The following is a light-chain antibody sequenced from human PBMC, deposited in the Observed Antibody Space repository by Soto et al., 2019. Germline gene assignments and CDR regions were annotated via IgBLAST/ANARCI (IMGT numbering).Light chain of an antibody. J-gene: IGKJ1*01. CDR2: AAS. V-gene: IGKV1-27*01. CDR1: QDIRNY. Sequence: DIQMTQSPSSLSASVGDRVTITCRASQDIRNYLAWYQQKPGKVPKLLIYAASILQSGVPSRFSGSGSGTDFTLTTSSLQPEDVATYYCQKYNSAPQTFGRGTEVEIK. CDR3: QKYNSAPQT.